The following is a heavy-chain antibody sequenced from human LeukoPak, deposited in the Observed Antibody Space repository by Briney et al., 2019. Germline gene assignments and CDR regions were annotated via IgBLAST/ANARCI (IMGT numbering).Heavy chain of an antibody. D-gene: IGHD6-13*01. Sequence: GGSLRLSCAASGFTFSGSAMHWVRQASGKGLEWLGRIRSKADSYTTAYAASMKGRFIVSRDGSKNTAYLQMNSLKTEDTAVYYCRAAADLNDYWGQGTLVTVSS. V-gene: IGHV3-73*01. CDR1: GFTFSGSA. CDR3: RAAADLNDY. J-gene: IGHJ4*02. CDR2: IRSKADSYTT.